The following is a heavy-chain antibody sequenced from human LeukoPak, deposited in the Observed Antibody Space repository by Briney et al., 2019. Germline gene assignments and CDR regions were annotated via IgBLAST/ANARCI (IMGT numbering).Heavy chain of an antibody. CDR3: ASGLELDY. J-gene: IGHJ4*02. CDR1: GFTFSDYA. CDR2: ISKDGSDK. Sequence: GRSLRLSCAASGFTFSDYAMHWVRQAPGKGLEWVAVISKDGSDKYYPGSVKGRFTISRDNAKNSLYLQMNSLRAEDTAVYYCASGLELDYWGQGTLVTVSS. V-gene: IGHV3-30-3*01.